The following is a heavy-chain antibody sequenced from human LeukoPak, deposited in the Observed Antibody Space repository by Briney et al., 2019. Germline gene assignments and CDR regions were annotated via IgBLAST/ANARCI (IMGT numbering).Heavy chain of an antibody. V-gene: IGHV3-33*01. D-gene: IGHD6-19*01. CDR1: GFTFSSYG. J-gene: IGHJ5*02. CDR3: AREAVAGFNWFDP. CDR2: IWYGGSNK. Sequence: PGGSLRLSCAASGFTFSSYGMHWVRQAPGKGLEWVAVIWYGGSNKYYADSVKGRFTISRDNSKNTLYLQMNSLRAEDTAVYYCAREAVAGFNWFDPWGQGTLVTVSS.